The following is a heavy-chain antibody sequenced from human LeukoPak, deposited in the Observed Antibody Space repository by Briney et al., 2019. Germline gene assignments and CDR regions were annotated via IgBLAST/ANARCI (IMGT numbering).Heavy chain of an antibody. CDR2: ISDRGGST. D-gene: IGHD2-15*01. CDR1: GFTFSTYA. J-gene: IGHJ4*02. CDR3: AKGGGWLYYFDY. V-gene: IGHV3-23*01. Sequence: GGSLRLSCAASGFTFSTYAMNWVRQAPGKGLEWVSAISDRGGSTYYADSVKGRFTISRDNSKNTLYLQINSLRVEDTAVYYCAKGGGWLYYFDYWGQGTLVTVSS.